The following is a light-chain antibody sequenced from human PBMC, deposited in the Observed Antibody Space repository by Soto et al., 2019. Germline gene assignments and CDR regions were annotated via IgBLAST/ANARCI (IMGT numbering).Light chain of an antibody. CDR3: CSYTTTYTYV. J-gene: IGLJ1*01. Sequence: QSVLTQPASVSGSPGQSITISCTGTSSDVGSYNRVSWYQQHPGKAPKLMIYEGTKRPSGVSTRFSGSKSGNTASLTISGLLAEDEGDYYFCSYTTTYTYVFGTGTKLTVL. CDR2: EGT. CDR1: SSDVGSYNR. V-gene: IGLV2-23*01.